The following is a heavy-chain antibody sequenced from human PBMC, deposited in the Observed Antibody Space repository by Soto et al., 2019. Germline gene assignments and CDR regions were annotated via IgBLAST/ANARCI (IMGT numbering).Heavy chain of an antibody. CDR3: ARAYFYDDSGNYYLDY. CDR2: ITSSYTYI. Sequence: GGSLRLSCEVSGFTFSYYTLAWVRQSPGKGLEWVSPITSSYTYIYYADSVKGRFTISRDNAKDSLYLQMDSLRAEDTAVYYCARAYFYDDSGNYYLDYWGQGALVTVSS. V-gene: IGHV3-21*01. CDR1: GFTFSYYT. J-gene: IGHJ4*02. D-gene: IGHD3-22*01.